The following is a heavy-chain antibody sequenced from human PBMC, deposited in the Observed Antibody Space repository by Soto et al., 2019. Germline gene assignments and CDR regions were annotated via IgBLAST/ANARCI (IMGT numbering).Heavy chain of an antibody. Sequence: QVQLQQWGAGLLKPSETLSLTCAVYGGSFSGYYWSWIRQPPGKGLEWIGEINHSGSTNYNPSLKSPVTISVDTSKNQFSLKLSSVTAADTAVYYCARGPRDYCSSTSCFFLAWFDPWGQGTLVTVSS. CDR1: GGSFSGYY. CDR2: INHSGST. CDR3: ARGPRDYCSSTSCFFLAWFDP. J-gene: IGHJ5*02. D-gene: IGHD2-2*01. V-gene: IGHV4-34*01.